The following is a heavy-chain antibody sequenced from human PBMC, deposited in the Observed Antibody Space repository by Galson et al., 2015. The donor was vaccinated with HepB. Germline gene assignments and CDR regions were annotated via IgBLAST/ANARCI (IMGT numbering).Heavy chain of an antibody. CDR3: AREGWWLRGDAFDI. CDR1: GYTFTSYA. V-gene: IGHV7-4-1*02. J-gene: IGHJ3*02. CDR2: INTNTGNP. D-gene: IGHD5-12*01. Sequence: SVKVSCKASGYTFTSYAMNWVRQAPGQGLEWMGWINTNTGNPTYAQGFTGRFVFSLDTSVSTAYLQISSLKAEDTAVYYCAREGWWLRGDAFDIWGQGTMVTVSS.